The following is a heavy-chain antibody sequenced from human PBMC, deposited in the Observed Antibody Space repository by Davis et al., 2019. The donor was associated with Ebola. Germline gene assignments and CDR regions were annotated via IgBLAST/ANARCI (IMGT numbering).Heavy chain of an antibody. CDR3: AKSQLRSSSSSDWFDP. CDR2: ISSSSSYI. CDR1: GFTFSSYA. Sequence: GESLKISCAASGFTFSSYAMNWVRQAPGKGLEWVSSISSSSSYIYYADSVKGRFTISRDNAKNSLYLQMNSLRAEDTAVYYCAKSQLRSSSSSDWFDPWGQGTLVTVSS. D-gene: IGHD6-6*01. V-gene: IGHV3-21*01. J-gene: IGHJ5*02.